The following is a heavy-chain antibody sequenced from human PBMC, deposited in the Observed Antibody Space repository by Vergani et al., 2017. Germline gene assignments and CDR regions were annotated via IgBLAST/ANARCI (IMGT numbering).Heavy chain of an antibody. D-gene: IGHD2-2*01. J-gene: IGHJ6*03. Sequence: EVQLLESGGGLVQPGGSLRLSCAASGFTFSSYAMSWVRQAPGKGLEWVSAISGSGGSTYYADSVKGRFTISRNNTKNTLYRQMNSLRAEDTAVYYCAEGGVPAARIYYYYYYIDVWGNGTTVTVSS. CDR3: AEGGVPAARIYYYYYYIDV. CDR2: ISGSGGST. CDR1: GFTFSSYA. V-gene: IGHV3-23*01.